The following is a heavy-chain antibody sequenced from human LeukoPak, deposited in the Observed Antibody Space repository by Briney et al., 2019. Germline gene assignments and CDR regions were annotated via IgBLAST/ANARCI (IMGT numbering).Heavy chain of an antibody. J-gene: IGHJ4*02. CDR2: IYYSGCT. D-gene: IGHD6-13*01. CDR3: ARYIAAAGIRTFDY. V-gene: IGHV4-39*01. Sequence: SETLSLTCTVSGGSISSSSYYWVWIRQPPGKGLERIGSIYYSGCTYYNPSLKSRVSISVDTYKTLCSLKLSSVTAADTAVYYYARYIAAAGIRTFDYWGQGTLVTVSS. CDR1: GGSISSSSYY.